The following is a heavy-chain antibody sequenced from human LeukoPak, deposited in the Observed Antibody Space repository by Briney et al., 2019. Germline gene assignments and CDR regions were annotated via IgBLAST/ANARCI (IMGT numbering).Heavy chain of an antibody. V-gene: IGHV1-2*02. CDR1: GYTFTGYY. J-gene: IGHJ6*02. CDR3: ARESSYDYYGMDV. CDR2: INPNSGGT. Sequence: GASVKVSCKASGYTFTGYYTHWVRQAPGQGLEWMGWINPNSGGTNYAQKFQGRVTMTRDTSISTAYMELSRLRSDDTAVYYCARESSYDYYGMDVWGQGTTVTVSS.